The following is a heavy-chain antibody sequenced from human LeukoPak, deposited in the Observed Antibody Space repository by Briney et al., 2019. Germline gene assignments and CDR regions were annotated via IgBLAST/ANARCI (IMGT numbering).Heavy chain of an antibody. J-gene: IGHJ5*02. D-gene: IGHD3-22*01. CDR1: GGSISSGSHY. Sequence: SQTLSLTCTVSGGSISSGSHYWSWIRQPAGKGLEWIGRIYTSGSTNYNPSLKSRATISVDTSKNQFSLKLSSVTAADTAVYYCARVTYYYDSSGYGIDPRGQGTLVTVSS. CDR2: IYTSGST. CDR3: ARVTYYYDSSGYGIDP. V-gene: IGHV4-61*02.